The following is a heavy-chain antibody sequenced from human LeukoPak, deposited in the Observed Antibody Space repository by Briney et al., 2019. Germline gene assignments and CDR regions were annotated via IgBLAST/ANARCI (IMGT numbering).Heavy chain of an antibody. J-gene: IGHJ3*02. Sequence: SETLSLTCTVSGGSISSHYWSWIRQPPGKGLEWIGYIHNSGRTNYNPSLKSRVAISVDTFRNQFSLKLSSMTAADTAVYHCARDSYDSSGFLYAFDIWGQGTMVT. CDR3: ARDSYDSSGFLYAFDI. V-gene: IGHV4-59*11. D-gene: IGHD3-22*01. CDR2: IHNSGRT. CDR1: GGSISSHY.